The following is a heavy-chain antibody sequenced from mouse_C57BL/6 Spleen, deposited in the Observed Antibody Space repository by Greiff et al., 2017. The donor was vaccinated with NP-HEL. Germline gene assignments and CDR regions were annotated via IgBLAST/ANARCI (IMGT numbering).Heavy chain of an antibody. D-gene: IGHD2-3*01. CDR1: GYTFTDYY. CDR3: ARSDYDGYYNYAMDY. J-gene: IGHJ4*01. Sequence: EVQLQQSGPELVKPGASVKISCKASGYTFTDYYMNWVKQSHGKSLEWIGDINPNNGGTSYNQKFKGKATLTVDKSSSTAYMELRSLTSEDSAVYYCARSDYDGYYNYAMDYWGQGTSVTVSS. CDR2: INPNNGGT. V-gene: IGHV1-26*01.